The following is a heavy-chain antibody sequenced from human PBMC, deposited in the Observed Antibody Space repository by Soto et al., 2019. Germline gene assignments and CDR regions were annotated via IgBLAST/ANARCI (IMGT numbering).Heavy chain of an antibody. CDR3: ARDLGRYFDY. V-gene: IGHV4-59*01. CDR1: GGSISSYY. CDR2: IYYSGST. D-gene: IGHD3-16*01. Sequence: SDTLSLTCTVSGGSISSYYWSWIRQPPGKGLEWIGYIYYSGSTNYNPSLKSRVTISADTSKNQFSLKLSSVTAADTAVYYCARDLGRYFDYWGQGTLVTAPQ. J-gene: IGHJ4*02.